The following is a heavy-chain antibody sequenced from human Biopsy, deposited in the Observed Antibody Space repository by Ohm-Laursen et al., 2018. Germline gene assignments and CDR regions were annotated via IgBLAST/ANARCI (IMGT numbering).Heavy chain of an antibody. Sequence: GTLSLTCAVYGGSFSGYYWTWIRQPPGKGLEWIGEINHRGSASYNPSLKSRITVLVDTSKNQFSLKLRSVSAADTAVYFCARALDYYDPYYYYAMDVWGQGTSVTVSS. CDR3: ARALDYYDPYYYYAMDV. CDR1: GGSFSGYY. J-gene: IGHJ6*02. CDR2: INHRGSA. V-gene: IGHV4-34*01. D-gene: IGHD3-16*01.